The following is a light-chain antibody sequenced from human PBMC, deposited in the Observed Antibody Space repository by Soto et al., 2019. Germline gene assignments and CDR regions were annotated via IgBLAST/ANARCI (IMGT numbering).Light chain of an antibody. CDR3: QQRSNWLFT. Sequence: EIVLTQSPATLSLSPGERATLSCRASQSVSSYLAWYQQRPGQAPRLLIYDASNRATGIPARFSGTGSGTDFTLTISSLEPEDFAVYYCQQRSNWLFTFGPGTKVAIK. CDR1: QSVSSY. J-gene: IGKJ3*01. CDR2: DAS. V-gene: IGKV3-11*01.